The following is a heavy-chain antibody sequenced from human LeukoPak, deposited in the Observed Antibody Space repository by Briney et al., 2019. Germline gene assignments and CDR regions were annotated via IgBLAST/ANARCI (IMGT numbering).Heavy chain of an antibody. CDR2: IKQDGTEI. CDR1: GFTFSSHW. Sequence: GGSLRLSCAASGFTFSSHWMSWVRQAPGKGPEWVANIKQDGTEIYYVDSVKGRFTISRDNAKNSLYLQMNSLRAEDTAVYYCAKDGLNYYDTSGYPNWFDPWGQGTLVTVSS. J-gene: IGHJ5*02. D-gene: IGHD3-22*01. CDR3: AKDGLNYYDTSGYPNWFDP. V-gene: IGHV3-7*03.